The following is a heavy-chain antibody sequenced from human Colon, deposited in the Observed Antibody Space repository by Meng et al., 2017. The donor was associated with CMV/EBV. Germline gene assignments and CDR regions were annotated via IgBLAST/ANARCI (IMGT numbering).Heavy chain of an antibody. V-gene: IGHV4-30-4*01. CDR3: ARVPLTGYNWFDP. D-gene: IGHD3-9*01. J-gene: IGHJ5*02. CDR2: ISYSGNT. Sequence: SGHSISSGGYYWSWIRQPPGKGLEWIGYISYSGNTYYNPSLKSRITIAIDTSKNEFSLKLSAVTAADAAVFYCARVPLTGYNWFDPWGQGTLVTVSS. CDR1: GHSISSGGYY.